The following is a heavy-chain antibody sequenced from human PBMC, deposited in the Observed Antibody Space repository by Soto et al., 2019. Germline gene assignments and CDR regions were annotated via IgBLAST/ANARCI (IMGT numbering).Heavy chain of an antibody. CDR2: IGGSDGRT. J-gene: IGHJ4*02. CDR1: GFTYSNYG. CDR3: AKESGHSQPFDY. V-gene: IGHV3-23*01. Sequence: EVQLLESGGGLVQPGGSLKLSCAAPGFTYSNYGMNWVRQAPGKGLEWVSAIGGSDGRTYYADSVKGRFTISRDNSKNTLFLQMNSLRAEDTALYYCAKESGHSQPFDYWGQGTLVTVSS. D-gene: IGHD3-3*01.